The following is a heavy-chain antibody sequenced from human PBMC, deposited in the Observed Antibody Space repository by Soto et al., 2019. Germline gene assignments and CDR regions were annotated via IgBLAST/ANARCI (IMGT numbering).Heavy chain of an antibody. CDR2: ISAYNGNT. CDR3: ACSGATGGY. Sequence: QVQLVQSGAEVKKPGASVKVSCKASGYTFTSYAISWVRQAPGQGLECMGWISAYNGNTNYAQKLQGKVTMTTDTDATTTDMNLRALSGSDKAVNYCACSGATGGYWGQGNVVSGS. J-gene: IGHJ4*02. CDR1: GYTFTSYA. V-gene: IGHV1-18*01. D-gene: IGHD3-10*01.